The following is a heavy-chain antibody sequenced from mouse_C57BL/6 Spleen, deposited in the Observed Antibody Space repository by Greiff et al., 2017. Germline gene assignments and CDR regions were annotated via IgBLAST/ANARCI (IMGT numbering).Heavy chain of an antibody. CDR1: GYSITSGYY. D-gene: IGHD1-1*02. J-gene: IGHJ4*01. CDR2: ISYDGSN. CDR3: ASVYGYYAMDY. Sequence: EVQLQQSGPGLVKPSQSLSLTCSVTGYSITSGYYWNWIRQFPGNKLEWMGYISYDGSNNYNPSLKNRISITRDTSKNQFFLKLNSVTTEDTATDYCASVYGYYAMDYWGQGTSVTVSS. V-gene: IGHV3-6*01.